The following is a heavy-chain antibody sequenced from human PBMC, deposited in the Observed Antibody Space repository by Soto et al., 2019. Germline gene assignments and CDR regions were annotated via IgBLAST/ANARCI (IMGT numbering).Heavy chain of an antibody. CDR1: GVTFSSYS. J-gene: IGHJ4*02. V-gene: IGHV3-21*02. D-gene: IGHD3-22*01. CDR3: ARDVYYYDSSAYWAY. Sequence: EVQLVESGGGLVKPGGSLRLSCAASGVTFSSYSMNWVRQAPGKGLEWVSSITGSSSYIYYADSVKGRFTISRDNAKNSLYLQMNSLRAEDTAVYYCARDVYYYDSSAYWAYSGQGTLVTVSS. CDR2: ITGSSSYI.